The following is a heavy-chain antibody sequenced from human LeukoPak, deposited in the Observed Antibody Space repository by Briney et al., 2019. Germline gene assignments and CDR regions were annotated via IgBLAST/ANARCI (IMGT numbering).Heavy chain of an antibody. D-gene: IGHD1-14*01. V-gene: IGHV3-23*01. CDR3: AKVLTGSQDY. J-gene: IGHJ4*02. CDR1: GFTFNRYA. Sequence: PGGSLRLSCAASGFTFNRYALSWVRQAPGKGLEWVSTIGGGGEKTYYADSVKGRFTISRDSSKNTVYIHMKSLRAEDTAVYFCAKVLTGSQDYWGQGTLVTVTS. CDR2: IGGGGEKT.